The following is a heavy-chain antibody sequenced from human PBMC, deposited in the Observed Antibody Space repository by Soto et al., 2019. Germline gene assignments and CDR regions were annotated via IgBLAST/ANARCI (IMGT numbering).Heavy chain of an antibody. Sequence: ASVKVSCKASGYTFTSYATHWVRQAPGQRPEWMGWINAGIGDIEYSEKFQGRVTITRDNTQNSLYLQMNSLRAEDTAVYYCAREGYSYGTYFDYWGQGTLVTSPQ. D-gene: IGHD5-18*01. J-gene: IGHJ4*02. V-gene: IGHV1-3*01. CDR3: AREGYSYGTYFDY. CDR1: GYTFTSYA. CDR2: INAGIGDI.